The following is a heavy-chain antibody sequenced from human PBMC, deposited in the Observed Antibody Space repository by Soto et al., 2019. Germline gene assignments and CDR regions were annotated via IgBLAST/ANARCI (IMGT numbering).Heavy chain of an antibody. CDR1: GFTFISYA. V-gene: IGHV3-23*01. D-gene: IGHD3-9*01. CDR3: AKDHGGSHYDILTGLFDY. CDR2: ISGSGGST. Sequence: GGSLRLSCAASGFTFISYAMSWVLQAPGKGLEWVSAISGSGGSTYYADSVKGRFTISRDNSKNTLYLQMNSLRAEDTAVYYCAKDHGGSHYDILTGLFDYCGQGTLVIVSS. J-gene: IGHJ4*02.